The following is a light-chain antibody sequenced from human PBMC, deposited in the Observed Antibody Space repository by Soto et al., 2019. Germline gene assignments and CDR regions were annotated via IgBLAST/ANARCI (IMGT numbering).Light chain of an antibody. CDR1: QSVPSNF. Sequence: EIVLTQSPGTLSLSPGERATLSCSASQSVPSNFLAWYQQKPGQAPILVIYGVSRRATGSPDKFSGSGSGTDFTLNISRLEPEDFAVYYCQQYDSSWTFGQGTKVEIK. J-gene: IGKJ1*01. CDR2: GVS. CDR3: QQYDSSWT. V-gene: IGKV3-20*01.